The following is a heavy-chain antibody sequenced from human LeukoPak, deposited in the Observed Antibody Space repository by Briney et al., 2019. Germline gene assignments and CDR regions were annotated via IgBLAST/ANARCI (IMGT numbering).Heavy chain of an antibody. D-gene: IGHD6-13*01. CDR3: ANHPPLLAAAGPLWN. CDR2: ISGSGGST. J-gene: IGHJ4*02. CDR1: GFTFSSYA. V-gene: IGHV3-23*01. Sequence: PGGSLGLSCAASGFTFSSYAMSWVRQAPGKGLEWVSAISGSGGSTYYADSVKGRFTISRDNSKNTLYLQMNSLRAEDTAVYYCANHPPLLAAAGPLWNWGQGTLVTVSS.